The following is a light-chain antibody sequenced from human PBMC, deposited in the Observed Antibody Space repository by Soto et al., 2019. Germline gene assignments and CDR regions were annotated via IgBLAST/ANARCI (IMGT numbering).Light chain of an antibody. Sequence: VLTQSPGTLSLSPVERATLSCRASQSVSNNYLAWYQQTPGQAPRLLIYGASSRATDVPDRFSGSGSGTDFTLTITRLEPEDLAVYYCHQYSGSPNTFGQGTKVDIK. J-gene: IGKJ2*01. CDR2: GAS. CDR3: HQYSGSPNT. V-gene: IGKV3-20*01. CDR1: QSVSNNY.